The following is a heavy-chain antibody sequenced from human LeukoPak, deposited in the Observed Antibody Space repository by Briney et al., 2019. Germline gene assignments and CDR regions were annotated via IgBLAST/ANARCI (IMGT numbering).Heavy chain of an antibody. D-gene: IGHD1-1*01. J-gene: IGHJ4*02. CDR1: GSTFSSYA. Sequence: GGSLRLSCAASGSTFSSYAMHWVRQAPGKGLEYVSAISSNGGSTYYANSVKGRFTISRDNSKNTLYLQMGSLRAEDMAVYYCARSYNWNVLSGYSDYWGQGTLVTVSS. CDR2: ISSNGGST. V-gene: IGHV3-64*01. CDR3: ARSYNWNVLSGYSDY.